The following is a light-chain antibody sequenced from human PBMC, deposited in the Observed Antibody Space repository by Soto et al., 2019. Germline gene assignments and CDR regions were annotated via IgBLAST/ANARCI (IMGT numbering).Light chain of an antibody. CDR2: SSS. Sequence: EVVMTQSPATLSVSPGERATLPCRASQSVSSNLAWFHQKPGQAHRLLMSSSSIRATGIPARFSGSGSGTEFTLTIRSLQSEDFAIYYCLQYDEWPFTFGQGTKLEI. CDR1: QSVSSN. V-gene: IGKV3D-15*01. CDR3: LQYDEWPFT. J-gene: IGKJ2*01.